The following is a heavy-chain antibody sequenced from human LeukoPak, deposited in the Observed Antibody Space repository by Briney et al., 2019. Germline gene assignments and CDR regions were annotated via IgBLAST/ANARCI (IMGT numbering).Heavy chain of an antibody. J-gene: IGHJ5*02. CDR2: INPSGGNT. V-gene: IGHV1-46*01. Sequence: GASVKVSCKASGHTFSTSSVHWVRQAPGQGLEWMGMINPSGGNTRYEQKFQGRVTISRDTSTSTVYMEMSSLRFEDTAVYYCATGALQFLELSWIDPWGQGTLVSVSS. CDR3: ATGALQFLELSWIDP. D-gene: IGHD3-3*01. CDR1: GHTFSTSS.